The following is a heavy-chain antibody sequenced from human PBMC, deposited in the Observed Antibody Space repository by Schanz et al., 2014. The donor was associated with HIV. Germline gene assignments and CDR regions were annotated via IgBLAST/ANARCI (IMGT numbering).Heavy chain of an antibody. CDR3: ARSQKGTSCCSPLDF. Sequence: QVQLVESGGGVVQPGKSLRLSCAASGFSFSSHGMHWVRQPPGKGLEWVSYIWYDGSKTYYVDSVKGRFTVSRDNSKNRVFLQMNSLSTEDAAVYHCARSQKGTSCCSPLDFWGQGTPVTV. V-gene: IGHV3-33*01. CDR1: GFSFSSHG. D-gene: IGHD2-2*01. CDR2: IWYDGSKT. J-gene: IGHJ4*02.